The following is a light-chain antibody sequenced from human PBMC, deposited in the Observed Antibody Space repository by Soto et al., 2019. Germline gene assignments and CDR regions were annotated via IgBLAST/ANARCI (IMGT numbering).Light chain of an antibody. CDR3: RQYNDWPPGLT. CDR2: DAS. CDR1: QSVSSK. J-gene: IGKJ4*01. V-gene: IGKV3-15*01. Sequence: ETVMTQSPATLSVSPGERVTLSFRASQSVSSKLAWYQQKPGQAPRLLICDASTRATGIPGRYSGSGSGTEFNLTISSLQSEDSAVYYCRQYNDWPPGLTFGGGTKVEIK.